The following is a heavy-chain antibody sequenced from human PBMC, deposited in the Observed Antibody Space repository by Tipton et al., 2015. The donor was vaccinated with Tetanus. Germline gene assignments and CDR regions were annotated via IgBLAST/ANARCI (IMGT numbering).Heavy chain of an antibody. D-gene: IGHD3-10*01. V-gene: IGHV4-30-2*01. Sequence: LRLSCAVSGGSISSGGYSWSWIRQPPGKGLEWIGYIYHSGSTYYNPPLKSRVTISVDRSKNQFSLKLSSVTAADTAVYYCARVVIWFGAPPSHFDYWGQGTLATVSS. CDR1: GGSISSGGYS. CDR2: IYHSGST. J-gene: IGHJ4*02. CDR3: ARVVIWFGAPPSHFDY.